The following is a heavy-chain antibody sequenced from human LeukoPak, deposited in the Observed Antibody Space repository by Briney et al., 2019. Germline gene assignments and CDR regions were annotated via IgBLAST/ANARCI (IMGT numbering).Heavy chain of an antibody. V-gene: IGHV4-61*02. Sequence: SETLSLTCTVSGGSISSGSYYWSWIRQPAGKGLEWIGRIYTSGSTNYNPSLKSRVTISVDTSKNQFSLKLSSVTAADTAVYYCARGGTLGSSGWDNWFDPWGQGTLVTVSS. D-gene: IGHD6-19*01. CDR1: GGSISSGSYY. J-gene: IGHJ5*02. CDR3: ARGGTLGSSGWDNWFDP. CDR2: IYTSGST.